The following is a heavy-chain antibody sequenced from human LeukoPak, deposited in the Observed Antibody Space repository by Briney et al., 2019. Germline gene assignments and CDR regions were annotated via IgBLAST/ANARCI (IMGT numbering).Heavy chain of an antibody. J-gene: IGHJ2*01. D-gene: IGHD6-6*01. CDR1: GYTFTGYY. CDR2: INPNSGGT. Sequence: ASVKVSCKASGYTFTGYYMHWVRQAPGQGLEWMGWINPNSGGTNYAQKFQGRVTMTRDTSISTAYMELSRLRSDDTAVYYCARSIVARPYWYFDLWGRGTLVTVSS. V-gene: IGHV1-2*02. CDR3: ARSIVARPYWYFDL.